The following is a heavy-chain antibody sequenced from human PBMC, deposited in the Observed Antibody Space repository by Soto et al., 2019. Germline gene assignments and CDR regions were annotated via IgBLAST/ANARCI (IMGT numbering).Heavy chain of an antibody. V-gene: IGHV3-30*18. J-gene: IGHJ5*02. D-gene: IGHD6-19*01. CDR2: VAYDGSYQ. CDR3: AKAHVNSGPSPAWFDP. CDR1: GFSISSYG. Sequence: QVQLVESGGGVVQPGRSLRLSCAASGFSISSYGMHWVRQTPGKGLQWVAVVAYDGSYQHYADSVKGRFTISRDISKKALILEMDIPKPEDTAVYYCAKAHVNSGPSPAWFDPWSPATRVHISS.